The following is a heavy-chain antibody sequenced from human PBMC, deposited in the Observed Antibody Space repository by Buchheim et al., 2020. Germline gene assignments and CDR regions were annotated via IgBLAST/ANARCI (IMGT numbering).Heavy chain of an antibody. Sequence: QVQLVESGGGVVQPGRSLRLSCAASGFTFSSYAMHWVRQAPGKGLEWVAVISYDGSNKYYADSVKGRFTISCDNSKHKLYLQMNSLRAEDTAVYYCARCIAVAGTSYYYGMDVWGQGTT. CDR1: GFTFSSYA. V-gene: IGHV3-30*04. CDR2: ISYDGSNK. J-gene: IGHJ6*02. D-gene: IGHD6-19*01. CDR3: ARCIAVAGTSYYYGMDV.